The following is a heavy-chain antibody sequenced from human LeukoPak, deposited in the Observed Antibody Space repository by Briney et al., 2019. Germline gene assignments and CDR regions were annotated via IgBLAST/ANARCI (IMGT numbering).Heavy chain of an antibody. CDR2: INENSRYI. CDR1: GFTFRSYA. D-gene: IGHD3-16*01. Sequence: GGSLRLSCAGSGFTFRSYAMDWVRQAPGKGLEWVSSINENSRYIYYTDSVKGRFTISRDNAINSLFLYMNSLRVEDTAVYYCTRSGTRLGTDFDYWGQGTLVTVSS. CDR3: TRSGTRLGTDFDY. J-gene: IGHJ4*02. V-gene: IGHV3-21*01.